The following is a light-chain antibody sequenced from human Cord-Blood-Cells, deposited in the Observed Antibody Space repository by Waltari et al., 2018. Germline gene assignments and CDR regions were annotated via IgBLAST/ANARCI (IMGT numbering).Light chain of an antibody. CDR1: SSHVGGYNY. CDR3: SSYTSSSTWV. CDR2: DVS. V-gene: IGLV2-14*03. Sequence: QSALTQPASVSGSPGPSITISCPGTSSHVGGYNYVSWYQQHPGKAPKLMIYDVSNRPSGVSNRFSGSKSGNTASLTISGLQAEDEADYYCSSYTSSSTWVFGGGTKLTVL. J-gene: IGLJ3*02.